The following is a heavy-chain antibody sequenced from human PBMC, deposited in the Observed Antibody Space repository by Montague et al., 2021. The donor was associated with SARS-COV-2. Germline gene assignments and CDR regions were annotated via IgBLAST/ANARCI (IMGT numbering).Heavy chain of an antibody. CDR1: GFSLNTSGEG. V-gene: IGHV2-5*02. CDR2: IYWDDDK. Sequence: PVLVKPTQTLTLTCTFSGFSLNTSGEGVGWVRQPPGKALEWLALIYWDDDKRYSPSLKSRSTISKDTTKNEVVLTVANMDPVDTATYYCARYGDYGSWFDPWGQGTLATVSS. CDR3: ARYGDYGSWFDP. D-gene: IGHD4-17*01. J-gene: IGHJ5*02.